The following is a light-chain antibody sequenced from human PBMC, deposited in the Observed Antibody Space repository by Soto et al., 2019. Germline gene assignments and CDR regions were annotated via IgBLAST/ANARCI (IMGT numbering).Light chain of an antibody. V-gene: IGKV3-20*01. CDR3: QQYGSSPYT. Sequence: EIVLTQSPGTLSLSPGERATLSCRASQSVSSNYLAWYQQKPGQAPRLLIYGASSRATGIPDRFSGSASGTDFTLPISRLEPEDFAVYYCQQYGSSPYTFGQGTKLEIK. CDR1: QSVSSNY. J-gene: IGKJ2*01. CDR2: GAS.